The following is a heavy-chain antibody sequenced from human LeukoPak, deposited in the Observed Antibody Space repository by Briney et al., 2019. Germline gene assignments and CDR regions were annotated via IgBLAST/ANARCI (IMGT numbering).Heavy chain of an antibody. Sequence: GGSLRLSCAVSGFPFRFFEINWVRQAPGKGLEWVSNIASSGRTRYYADSVKGRFSISRDNAKNSLYPQMNTLRVEDTGVYYCALLAVASDFDYWGQGALVTVSS. J-gene: IGHJ4*02. D-gene: IGHD6-19*01. CDR1: GFPFRFFE. V-gene: IGHV3-48*03. CDR2: IASSGRTR. CDR3: ALLAVASDFDY.